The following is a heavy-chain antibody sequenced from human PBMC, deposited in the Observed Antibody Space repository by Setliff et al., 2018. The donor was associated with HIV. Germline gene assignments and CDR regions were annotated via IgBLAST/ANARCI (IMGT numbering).Heavy chain of an antibody. Sequence: PSETLSLTCSVSGGSISSHYWTWIRQSPGKGLEWIGSVYYSGDTDYNPSLKSRVSTSVDTSKNQFSLKLSSVTAADPAVYYFARHTIGVATWSDGFDFWGQGRLVTVSS. CDR3: ARHTIGVATWSDGFDF. J-gene: IGHJ4*02. D-gene: IGHD6-19*01. CDR2: VYYSGDT. CDR1: GGSISSHY. V-gene: IGHV4-59*11.